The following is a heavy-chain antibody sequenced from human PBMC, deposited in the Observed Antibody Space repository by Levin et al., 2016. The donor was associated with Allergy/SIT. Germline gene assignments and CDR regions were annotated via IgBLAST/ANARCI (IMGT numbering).Heavy chain of an antibody. J-gene: IGHJ4*02. V-gene: IGHV4-30-4*01. CDR3: ARSGTEAIEY. CDR2: INYSGST. CDR1: GGSISSGDYY. Sequence: SETLSLTCTVSGGSISSGDYYWTWIRQPPGKGLEWIGYINYSGSTYYKASLKSRLTTSVDTSKNQFSLKLSAVTAADTAVYYCARSGTEAIEYWGQGTLVTVSS. D-gene: IGHD2-15*01.